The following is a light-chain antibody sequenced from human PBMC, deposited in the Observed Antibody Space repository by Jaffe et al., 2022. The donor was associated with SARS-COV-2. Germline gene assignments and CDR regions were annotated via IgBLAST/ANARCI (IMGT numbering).Light chain of an antibody. J-gene: IGKJ3*01. CDR3: QQYGTSPFT. CDR2: RAS. V-gene: IGKV3-20*01. CDR1: QSVSSNY. Sequence: EIVLTQSPGTLSLSPGETATLSCRASQSVSSNYLAWYQQKPGQAPRLLIYRASNRATGIPDRFSGSGSGTDFTLTISRLEPEDFALYYCQQYGTSPFTFGPGTKVDIK.